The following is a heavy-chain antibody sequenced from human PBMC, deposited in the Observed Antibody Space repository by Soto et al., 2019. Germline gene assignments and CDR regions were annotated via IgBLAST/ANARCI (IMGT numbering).Heavy chain of an antibody. J-gene: IGHJ4*02. Sequence: QVQLVQSGAEVKKPGASVKVSCKVSGYTLTELSMHWVRQAPGKGLEWMGGFDPEDGETIYAPKFQGRVTLAEDTSTDPAYMVLSSLRSEATSVYYCVTSVDAAMVPHYFGNWGQGTLVAVSS. CDR2: FDPEDGET. V-gene: IGHV1-24*01. D-gene: IGHD5-18*01. CDR3: VTSVDAAMVPHYFGN. CDR1: GYTLTELS.